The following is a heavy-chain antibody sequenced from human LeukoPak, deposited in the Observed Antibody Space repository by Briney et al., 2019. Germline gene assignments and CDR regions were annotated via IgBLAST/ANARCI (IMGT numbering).Heavy chain of an antibody. D-gene: IGHD2-15*01. CDR3: ARDAKIFMGAAYYFEY. V-gene: IGHV3-21*01. CDR1: GFTFSSYS. J-gene: IGHJ4*02. Sequence: GGSLRLSCAASGFTFSSYSMNWVRQAPGKGLEWVSSISSSSSYIYYADSVKGRFTISRDNAKNSLYLQMNSLRAEDTAVYYCARDAKIFMGAAYYFEYWGQGTLVTVSS. CDR2: ISSSSSYI.